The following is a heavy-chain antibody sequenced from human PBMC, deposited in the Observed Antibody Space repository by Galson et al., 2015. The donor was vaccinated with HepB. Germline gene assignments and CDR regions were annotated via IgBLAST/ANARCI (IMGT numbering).Heavy chain of an antibody. CDR1: GFTFSSYA. Sequence: SLRLSCAASGFTFSSYAMHWVRQAPGKGLEWVAVISYDGSNKYYADSVKGRFTISRDNSKNTLYLQMNSLRAEDTAVYYCARDLGIAAADIANWFDPWGQGTLVTVSS. J-gene: IGHJ5*02. D-gene: IGHD6-13*01. V-gene: IGHV3-30-3*01. CDR3: ARDLGIAAADIANWFDP. CDR2: ISYDGSNK.